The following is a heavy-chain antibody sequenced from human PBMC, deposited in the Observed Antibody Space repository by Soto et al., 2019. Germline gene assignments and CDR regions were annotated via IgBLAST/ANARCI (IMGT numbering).Heavy chain of an antibody. D-gene: IGHD4-4*01. J-gene: IGHJ6*02. CDR3: ARGFIYSNYVGYYYYYGMDV. V-gene: IGHV4-34*01. Sequence: PSETLSLTCAVYGGSFSGYYWSWIRQPPGKGLEWIGEINHSGSTNYNPSLKSRVTISVDTSKNQFSLKLSSVTAADTAVHYCARGFIYSNYVGYYYYYGMDVWGQGTTVTVSS. CDR2: INHSGST. CDR1: GGSFSGYY.